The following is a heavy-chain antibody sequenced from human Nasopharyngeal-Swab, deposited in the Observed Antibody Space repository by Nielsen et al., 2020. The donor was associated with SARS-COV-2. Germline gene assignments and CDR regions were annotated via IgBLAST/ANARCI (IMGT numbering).Heavy chain of an antibody. CDR2: IRSKANSYVT. J-gene: IGHJ6*02. CDR1: GFTFSGFA. Sequence: GESPMISCAAPGFTFSGFAMHRVRHAPGKGLEWVGRIRSKANSYVTAYAASVKGRFTISRDDSKNTAYLQMNSLKTEDTAVYYCTSRIAAAGSLSYYYGMDVWGQGTTVTVSS. V-gene: IGHV3-73*01. CDR3: TSRIAAAGSLSYYYGMDV. D-gene: IGHD6-13*01.